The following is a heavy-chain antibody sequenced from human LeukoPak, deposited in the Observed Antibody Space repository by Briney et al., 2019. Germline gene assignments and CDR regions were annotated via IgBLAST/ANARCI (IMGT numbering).Heavy chain of an antibody. Sequence: PSETLSLTCTVSGGSISSYYWSWIRQPPGKGLEWIGYIYYSGSTNYNPSLKSRVTISVDTSKNQFSLKLSSVTAADTAVYYCARVLRGVIHYFDYWGQGTLVTVSS. CDR2: IYYSGST. D-gene: IGHD3-10*01. V-gene: IGHV4-59*08. CDR1: GGSISSYY. J-gene: IGHJ4*02. CDR3: ARVLRGVIHYFDY.